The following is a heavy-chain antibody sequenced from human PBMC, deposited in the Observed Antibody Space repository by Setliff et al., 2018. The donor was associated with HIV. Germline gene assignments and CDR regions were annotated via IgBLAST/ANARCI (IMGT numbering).Heavy chain of an antibody. CDR3: VKEDITYDS. V-gene: IGHV3-30*02. Sequence: GGSLRLSCAASGFTFSHFGMHWVRQAPGKGLEWVTFIQYDGNNEYYADSVKGRFPISRDNAKNMLYLQMNSLRPEDTAVYYCVKEDITYDSWGQGTLVTVSS. CDR2: IQYDGNNE. D-gene: IGHD2-15*01. J-gene: IGHJ4*02. CDR1: GFTFSHFG.